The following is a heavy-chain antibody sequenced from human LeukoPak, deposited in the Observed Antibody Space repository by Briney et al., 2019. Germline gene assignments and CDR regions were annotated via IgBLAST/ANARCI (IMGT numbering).Heavy chain of an antibody. CDR1: GFPFSSYA. CDR3: AKDRGNIYCSSTSCYFDY. D-gene: IGHD2-2*01. J-gene: IGHJ4*02. CDR2: VSGSGRST. Sequence: GGSLRLSCAASGFPFSSYAMSWVRQVPGKGLEWVSAVSGSGRSTNYADSVKGRFTISRDNSKNTLYLQMNSLRAEDTAVYYCAKDRGNIYCSSTSCYFDYWGQGTLVTVSS. V-gene: IGHV3-23*01.